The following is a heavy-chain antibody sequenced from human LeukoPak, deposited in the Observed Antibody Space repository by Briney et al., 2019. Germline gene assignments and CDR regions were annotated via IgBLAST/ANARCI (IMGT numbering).Heavy chain of an antibody. CDR3: ARGIGRYSSSSGAFDI. J-gene: IGHJ3*02. D-gene: IGHD6-6*01. CDR2: IYYSGST. CDR1: GGSISSYY. Sequence: ASETLSLTCTVSGGSISSYYWSWIRQPPGKGLEWIGYIYYSGSTNYNPSLKSRVTISVDTSKNQFSLKLSSVTAADTAVYYCARGIGRYSSSSGAFDIWGPGTMVTVSS. V-gene: IGHV4-59*01.